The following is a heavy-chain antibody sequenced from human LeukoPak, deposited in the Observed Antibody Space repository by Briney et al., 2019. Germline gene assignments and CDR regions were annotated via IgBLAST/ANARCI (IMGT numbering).Heavy chain of an antibody. CDR2: ISSNGGST. V-gene: IGHV3-64*01. CDR1: GFTFSSYA. J-gene: IGHJ4*02. Sequence: GGSLRLSCAASGFTFSSYAMHWVRQAPGKGLEYVSAISSNGGSTYYANSVKGRFTISRDNSKNTLYLQMGSLRAEDMAVYYCARSLITMVRGEEGFDYWGQGTLVTVSS. CDR3: ARSLITMVRGEEGFDY. D-gene: IGHD3-10*01.